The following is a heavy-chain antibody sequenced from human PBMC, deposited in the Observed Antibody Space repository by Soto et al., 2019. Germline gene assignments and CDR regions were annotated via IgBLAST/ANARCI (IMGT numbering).Heavy chain of an antibody. D-gene: IGHD3-10*01. CDR1: GGTFNFYT. V-gene: IGHV1-69*02. CDR2: VNPIVGMS. Sequence: QVQLVQSEAEVKKPGSSVKVSCTASGGTFNFYTINWVRQAPGQRPEWVGRVNPIVGMSSSASKFQGRVTMTADKSTSKAYMDLTGLKSEDTAVYYCATSYGSGSTHFDYWDQGTMVTVSS. J-gene: IGHJ4*02. CDR3: ATSYGSGSTHFDY.